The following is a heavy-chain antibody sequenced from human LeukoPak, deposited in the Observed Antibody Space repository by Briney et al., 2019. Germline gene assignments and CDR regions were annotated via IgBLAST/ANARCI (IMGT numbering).Heavy chain of an antibody. CDR1: VYTFTIYD. V-gene: IGHV1-8*03. CDR3: ARGRGGGATSRDDY. CDR2: MNPNSGNT. Sequence: GASVTVSFTSSVYTFTIYDINWVRQATGQGLEWMGWMNPNSGNTGYAQKFQGRVTITMNTSISTAYMELSSLRSEDTAVYYCARGRGGGATSRDDYWGQGTLVTVSS. J-gene: IGHJ4*02. D-gene: IGHD1-26*01.